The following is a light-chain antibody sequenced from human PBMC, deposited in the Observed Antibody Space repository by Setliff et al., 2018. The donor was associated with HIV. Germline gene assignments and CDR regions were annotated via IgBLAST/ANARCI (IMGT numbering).Light chain of an antibody. CDR3: SSYTSSSTYV. CDR2: DVS. J-gene: IGLJ1*01. Sequence: QSALAQPPSASGSPGQSVTISCTGTSSDVGGYNFVSWYQQYPGKAPKLMIYDVSKRPSGVSNRFSGSKSGNTASLTISGLQAEDEADYYCSSYTSSSTYVFGTGTKATVL. CDR1: SSDVGGYNF. V-gene: IGLV2-14*01.